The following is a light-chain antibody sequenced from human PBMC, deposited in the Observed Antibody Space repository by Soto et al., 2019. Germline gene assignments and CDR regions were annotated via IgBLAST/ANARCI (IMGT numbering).Light chain of an antibody. J-gene: IGKJ4*01. CDR1: QSVRSSY. CDR3: KHYGSPLN. V-gene: IGKV3-20*01. Sequence: EIVLTQSPGTLSLSPGGRATLSCRASQSVRSSYLAWYQQRPGQAPRLLIFGASFRATGIPDRFSGSGSGTDFTLTISRRDPEDFAVYYCKHYGSPLNFCGGTKVEIK. CDR2: GAS.